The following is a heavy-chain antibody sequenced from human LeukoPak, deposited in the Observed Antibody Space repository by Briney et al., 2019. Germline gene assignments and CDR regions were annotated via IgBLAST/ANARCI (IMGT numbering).Heavy chain of an antibody. V-gene: IGHV1-2*06. CDR2: INPNSGGT. D-gene: IGHD2-2*02. J-gene: IGHJ4*02. Sequence: ASVKVSCKASGYTFTGYYMHWVRQAPGQGLEWMGRINPNSGGTNYAQKFQGRVTMTRDTSISTAYMELSRLRSDDTAVYYCARGVVVPAAILNYWGQGTLVTVSS. CDR3: ARGVVVPAAILNY. CDR1: GYTFTGYY.